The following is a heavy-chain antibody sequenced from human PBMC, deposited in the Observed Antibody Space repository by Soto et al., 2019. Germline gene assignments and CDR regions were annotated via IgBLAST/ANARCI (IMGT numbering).Heavy chain of an antibody. J-gene: IGHJ4*02. Sequence: PSETLSLTCTVSGGSISSYYWSWIRQPPGKGLEWIGYIYYSGSTNYNPSLKSRVTISVDTSKNQFSLKLSSVTAADTAVYYCARLSATRAVNYDILTGPMDYWGQGTLVTVSS. CDR1: GGSISSYY. CDR3: ARLSATRAVNYDILTGPMDY. CDR2: IYYSGST. D-gene: IGHD3-9*01. V-gene: IGHV4-59*01.